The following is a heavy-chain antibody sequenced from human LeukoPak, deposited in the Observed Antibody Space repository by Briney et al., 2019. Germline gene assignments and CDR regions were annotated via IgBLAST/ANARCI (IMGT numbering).Heavy chain of an antibody. D-gene: IGHD3-3*01. Sequence: SETLSLTCAVYGGSFSGYYWSWIRQPPGKGLEWIGYIYYSGSTNYNPSLKSRVTISVDTSKNQFSLKLSSVTAADTAVYYCARGGTYYDFWSGYYSYYFDYWGQGTLVTVSS. CDR1: GGSFSGYY. V-gene: IGHV4-59*01. CDR3: ARGGTYYDFWSGYYSYYFDY. J-gene: IGHJ4*02. CDR2: IYYSGST.